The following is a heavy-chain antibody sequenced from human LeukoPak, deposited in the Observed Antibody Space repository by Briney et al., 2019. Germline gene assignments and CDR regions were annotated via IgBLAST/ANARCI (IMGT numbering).Heavy chain of an antibody. CDR3: ARGITIFGVVTEKYFDY. J-gene: IGHJ4*02. V-gene: IGHV4-30-2*01. CDR1: GGSISSGGYY. D-gene: IGHD3-3*01. CDR2: IYHSGGT. Sequence: PSETLSLTCTVSGGSISSGGYYWSWIRQPPGKGLEWIGYIYHSGGTYYNPSLKSRVTIPVDRSKNQFSLKLSPVTAADTAVYYCARGITIFGVVTEKYFDYWGQGTLVTVSS.